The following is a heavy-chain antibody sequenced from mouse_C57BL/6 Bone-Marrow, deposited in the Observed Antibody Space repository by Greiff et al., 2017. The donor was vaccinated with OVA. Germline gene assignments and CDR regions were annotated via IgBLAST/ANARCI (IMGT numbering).Heavy chain of an antibody. V-gene: IGHV2-2*01. J-gene: IGHJ3*01. CDR1: GFSLTSYG. CDR3: AGGYYGSSQAWFAY. CDR2: IWSGGSK. Sequence: QVQLKQSGPGLVQPSQSLSITCTVSGFSLTSYGVHWVRQSPGKGLEWLGVIWSGGSKDYNAAFISRLSISKDNSKSQVFFKMNSLQADDTAIYYCAGGYYGSSQAWFAYWGQGTLVTVSA. D-gene: IGHD1-1*01.